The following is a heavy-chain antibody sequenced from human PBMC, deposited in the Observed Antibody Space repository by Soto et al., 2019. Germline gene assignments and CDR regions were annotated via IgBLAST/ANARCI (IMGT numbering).Heavy chain of an antibody. Sequence: QVQLQESGPGLVKPLQTLSLTCTVSGGSISSGGYYWSWIRQHPGKGLEGIGYIYYSGSTYYNPSLKSRVTISVDTSKNQFSLKLSSVTAADTAVYYCARDYDILPMDVWGQGTTVTVSS. CDR3: ARDYDILPMDV. J-gene: IGHJ6*02. CDR1: GGSISSGGYY. V-gene: IGHV4-31*03. D-gene: IGHD3-9*01. CDR2: IYYSGST.